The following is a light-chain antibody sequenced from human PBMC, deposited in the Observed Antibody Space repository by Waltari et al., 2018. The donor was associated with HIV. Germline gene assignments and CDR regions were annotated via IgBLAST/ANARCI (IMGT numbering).Light chain of an antibody. CDR3: QQTYSTPRT. CDR1: QSISTN. Sequence: DIQMTQSPSSLSASVGDRVTITCRASQSISTNLNWYQQKRGKAPNLLMYATSNLQRGVPSRFSGSGSGTDCTLTITSLQPEDFATYYCQQTYSTPRTFGPGTKVEIK. V-gene: IGKV1-39*01. CDR2: ATS. J-gene: IGKJ3*01.